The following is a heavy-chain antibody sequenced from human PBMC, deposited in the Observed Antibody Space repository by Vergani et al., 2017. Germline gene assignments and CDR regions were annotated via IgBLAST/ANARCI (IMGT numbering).Heavy chain of an antibody. J-gene: IGHJ5*02. D-gene: IGHD3-22*01. CDR3: ARVGWSYYDSSGYYYAPGGWFDP. V-gene: IGHV5-10-1*03. CDR1: GYTFTSYW. CDR2: IDPSDSYT. Sequence: EVQLVQSGAEVKKPGESLRISCKGSGYTFTSYWIRWVRQMPGKGLEWMGRIDPSDSYTNYSPSFQGHVTISADKSISTAYLQWSSLKASDTAMYYCARVGWSYYDSSGYYYAPGGWFDPWGQGTLVTVSS.